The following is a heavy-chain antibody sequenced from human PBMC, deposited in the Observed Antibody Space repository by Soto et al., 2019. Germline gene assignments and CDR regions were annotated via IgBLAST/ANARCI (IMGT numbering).Heavy chain of an antibody. J-gene: IGHJ6*03. V-gene: IGHV3-48*01. CDR3: ARIPSLECCGPPLITIFGEDYYXMDG. D-gene: IGHD3-3*01. CDR1: GFTFSSYS. Sequence: PGGSLRLSCAASGFTFSSYSMNWVRQAPGKGLEWVSYISSSSSTIYYADSVKGRFTISRDNAKNSLYLQMNSLRAEDTAVYYCARIPSLECCGPPLITIFGEDYYXMDGWGKGTTVTVSS. CDR2: ISSSSSTI.